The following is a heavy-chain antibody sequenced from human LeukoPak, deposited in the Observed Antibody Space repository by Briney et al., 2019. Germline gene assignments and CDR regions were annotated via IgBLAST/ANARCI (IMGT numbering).Heavy chain of an antibody. V-gene: IGHV1-8*02. CDR3: ARAGEYSSPEGV. D-gene: IGHD6-6*01. CDR1: GYTFTSYD. CDR2: MNPNSGNT. Sequence: GASVKVSCKASGYTFTSYDINWVRQATGQGLEWMGWMNPNSGNTGYAQKFQGRVTMTRDMSTSTVYMELSSLRSEDTAVYYCARAGEYSSPEGVWGKGTTVTVSS. J-gene: IGHJ6*04.